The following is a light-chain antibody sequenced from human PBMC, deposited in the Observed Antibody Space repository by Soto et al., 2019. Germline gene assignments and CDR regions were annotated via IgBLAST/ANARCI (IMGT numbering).Light chain of an antibody. V-gene: IGLV2-14*01. CDR2: DVS. CDR1: SSDIGGYNY. J-gene: IGLJ3*02. CDR3: SSYTGSSTLDWV. Sequence: QSVLTQPASVSGSPGQSITISCTGTSSDIGGYNYVSWYQQHPGKAPKLMIYDVSNRPSGVSNRFSGSKSGNTASLTISGLQAEDEADYYCSSYTGSSTLDWVFGGGTKLTVL.